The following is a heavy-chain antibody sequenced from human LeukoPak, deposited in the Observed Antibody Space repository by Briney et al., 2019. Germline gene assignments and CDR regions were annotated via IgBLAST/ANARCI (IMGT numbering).Heavy chain of an antibody. CDR2: IHYSGNT. Sequence: SETLSLTCSVSNGSISTTYWSWIRQPPGKGLEWIGNIHYSGNTNYNSSLKSRVTISVDTSKNQFSLKMISVTTADTAVYFCARGGWFHDRWGQGTLATVSS. CDR3: ARGGWFHDR. D-gene: IGHD6-19*01. V-gene: IGHV4-59*01. CDR1: NGSISTTY. J-gene: IGHJ5*02.